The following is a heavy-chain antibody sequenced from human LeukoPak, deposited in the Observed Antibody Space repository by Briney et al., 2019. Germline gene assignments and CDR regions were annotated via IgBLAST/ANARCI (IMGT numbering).Heavy chain of an antibody. J-gene: IGHJ4*02. V-gene: IGHV3-21*01. CDR3: ARETHVGVRFLEWLTLDY. Sequence: PGGSLRLSCAASGFTFSSYSMNWVRQAPGKGLEWVSSISSSSSYIYYADSVKGRFTISRDNAKDSLYLQMNGLRAEDTAVYYCARETHVGVRFLEWLTLDYWGQGTLVTVSS. D-gene: IGHD3-3*01. CDR2: ISSSSSYI. CDR1: GFTFSSYS.